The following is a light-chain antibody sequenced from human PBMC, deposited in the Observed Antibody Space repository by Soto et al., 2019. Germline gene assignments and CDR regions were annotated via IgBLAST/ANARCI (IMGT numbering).Light chain of an antibody. CDR3: QKYNSAPWT. V-gene: IGKV1-27*01. J-gene: IGKJ1*01. CDR1: QGISNY. Sequence: DIQMTQSPSSLSASVGDRVTITCRASQGISNYLAWYQQKPGKVPKLLIYAASTLQSGVPSRFSGSGSGTDFTLPISSLQPEDVATYYCQKYNSAPWTFGPGTKVEIK. CDR2: AAS.